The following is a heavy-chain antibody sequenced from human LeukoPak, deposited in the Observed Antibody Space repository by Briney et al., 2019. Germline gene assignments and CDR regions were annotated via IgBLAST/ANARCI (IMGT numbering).Heavy chain of an antibody. J-gene: IGHJ4*02. D-gene: IGHD1-26*01. V-gene: IGHV3-48*01. Sequence: PGGSLRLSCAASGFTFSSYSMNWVRQAPGKGLGWVSYISSSSSTIYYADSVKGRFTISRDNAKNSLYLQMNSLRAEDTAVYYCARDRGRDYFDYWGQGTLITVSS. CDR2: ISSSSSTI. CDR1: GFTFSSYS. CDR3: ARDRGRDYFDY.